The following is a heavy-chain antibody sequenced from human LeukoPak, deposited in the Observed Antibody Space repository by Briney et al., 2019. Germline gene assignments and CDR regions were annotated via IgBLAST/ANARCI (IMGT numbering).Heavy chain of an antibody. CDR2: IYYSGST. V-gene: IGHV4-59*01. CDR1: GGSISSYY. Sequence: RTSETLSLTCTVSGGSISSYYWSWIRQPPGKGLEWIGYIYYSGSTNYNPSLKSRVTISVDTSKNQFSLKLSSVTAADTAVYYCARETYSSSWYGNYYFDYWGQGTLVTVSS. J-gene: IGHJ4*02. CDR3: ARETYSSSWYGNYYFDY. D-gene: IGHD6-13*01.